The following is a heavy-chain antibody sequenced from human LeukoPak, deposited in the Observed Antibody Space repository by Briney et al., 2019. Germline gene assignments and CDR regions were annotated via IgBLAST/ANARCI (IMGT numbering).Heavy chain of an antibody. J-gene: IGHJ6*03. V-gene: IGHV4-61*02. CDR3: ARCIISTDRSFYSYMDV. D-gene: IGHD1-1*01. CDR2: IYADGSS. Sequence: SQTLSLTCTVSGGSVGSDNSYWNWIRQPAGKALEWIGRIYADGSSNYNPSLKSRVTILVDTSKNQFSLRLSSMTAADTAVYYCARCIISTDRSFYSYMDVWGRGTTVTVSS. CDR1: GGSVGSDNSY.